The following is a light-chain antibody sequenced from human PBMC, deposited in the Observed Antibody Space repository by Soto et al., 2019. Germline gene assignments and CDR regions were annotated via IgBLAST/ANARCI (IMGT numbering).Light chain of an antibody. CDR1: SSDFGAYNY. CDR3: CSYAGTSWV. V-gene: IGLV2-11*01. CDR2: DVS. J-gene: IGLJ3*02. Sequence: QSGLTQPRSVSGSPGQSVTISCTGTSSDFGAYNYISWYQHHPGKAPRLMIYDVSQRPSGVPDRFSGSKSGNTASLTISGLQAEDEADYYCCSYAGTSWVFGGGTKITVL.